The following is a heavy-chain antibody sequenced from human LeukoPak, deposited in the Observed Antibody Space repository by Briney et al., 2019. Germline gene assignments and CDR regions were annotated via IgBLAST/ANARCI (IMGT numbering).Heavy chain of an antibody. V-gene: IGHV3-21*01. D-gene: IGHD2-15*01. J-gene: IGHJ4*02. CDR1: GFTISSYS. CDR3: VRDDSAWLY. CDR2: ISPGSSYI. Sequence: GGSLRLSCAASGFTISSYSMNWVRKAPGKGLEWVSSISPGSSYIYYEDSVKGRFTISRDDAKNSLYLQMDSLTAGDTAVYYCVRDDSAWLYWGQGALVTVS.